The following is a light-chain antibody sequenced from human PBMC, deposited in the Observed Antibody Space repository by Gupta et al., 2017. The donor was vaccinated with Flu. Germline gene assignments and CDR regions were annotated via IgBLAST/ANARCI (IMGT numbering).Light chain of an antibody. J-gene: IGKJ4*01. CDR3: QQDASPSVT. V-gene: IGKV3-20*01. CDR2: DVS. CDR1: QSVGSNS. Sequence: EIVLTQSPGTLSLSPGEKLTLSCRASQSVGSNSLAWYHQKPGQAPRLLIYDVSSRATGIPDRFSGSGSGRDFTLTISRLEPEGFGMYYCQQDASPSVTFGGGTRVEVK.